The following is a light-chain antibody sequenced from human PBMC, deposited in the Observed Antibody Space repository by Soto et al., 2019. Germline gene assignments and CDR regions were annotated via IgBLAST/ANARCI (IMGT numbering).Light chain of an antibody. J-gene: IGLJ1*01. CDR2: GNS. Sequence: QSALTQPPSVSGAPGQRVTISCTGSSSNIGAGYDVHWYQQLPGTAPKLLICGNSNRPSGVPDRFSGSKSGTSASLAITGLQAEDEADYYCQSYDSSLSEVFGTGTKVTVL. CDR3: QSYDSSLSEV. CDR1: SSNIGAGYD. V-gene: IGLV1-40*01.